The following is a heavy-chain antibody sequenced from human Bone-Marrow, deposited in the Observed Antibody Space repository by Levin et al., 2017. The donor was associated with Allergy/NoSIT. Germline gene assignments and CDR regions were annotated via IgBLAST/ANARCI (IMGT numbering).Heavy chain of an antibody. D-gene: IGHD6-13*01. CDR1: GFTFNTYD. Sequence: PGGSLGLSCTAAGFTFNTYDMHWVRQAPGKGLEWVALISYDRSRIYCADSVMGRFTISRDNSRNTLYLQMNTLRAEDTAVYYCARSVAAGGYSDYWGQGTLVTVSS. V-gene: IGHV3-30*03. CDR3: ARSVAAGGYSDY. J-gene: IGHJ4*02. CDR2: ISYDRSRI.